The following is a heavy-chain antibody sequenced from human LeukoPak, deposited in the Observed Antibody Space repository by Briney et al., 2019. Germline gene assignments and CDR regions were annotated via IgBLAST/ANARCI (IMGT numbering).Heavy chain of an antibody. CDR1: GFTFGDYV. V-gene: IGHV3-49*04. CDR2: IRSKAYGGTT. J-gene: IGHJ4*02. D-gene: IGHD3-22*01. Sequence: GGSLRLSCTASGFTFGDYVMSWVRQAPGKGLEWVGFIRSKAYGGTTEYAASVKGRFTISRDDSKSIAYMQMNSLKTEDTAVYYCTRAYATYYYDSSGSTEYYFDYWGQGTLVTVSS. CDR3: TRAYATYYYDSSGSTEYYFDY.